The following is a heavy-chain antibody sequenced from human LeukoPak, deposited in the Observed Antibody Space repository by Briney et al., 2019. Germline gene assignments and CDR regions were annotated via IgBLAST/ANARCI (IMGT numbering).Heavy chain of an antibody. D-gene: IGHD3-16*01. Sequence: GESLKISCKSSGYRFTNYWIGWVRQKPGKGLEWMGIIYPGDSDTRYSPSFQGQVTISADKSISTAYLQWSSLKASDTAMYYCASLGGDGWSEFDYWGQGTLVTVSS. J-gene: IGHJ4*02. CDR3: ASLGGDGWSEFDY. CDR1: GYRFTNYW. V-gene: IGHV5-51*01. CDR2: IYPGDSDT.